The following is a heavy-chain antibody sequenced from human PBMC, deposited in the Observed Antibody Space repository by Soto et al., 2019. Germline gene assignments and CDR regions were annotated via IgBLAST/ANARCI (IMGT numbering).Heavy chain of an antibody. Sequence: EVQLVQSGGGLVQPGGSLKLSCAASGVTFSGSTVHWVRQASGAGLQWVGRIRSKANDYATTYIASVKGRFTISRDDSRNTAYLQMSDLKPEDTAVYYCTGGYCTGGTCYSGYFQHCGQGALVTVFS. D-gene: IGHD2-15*01. CDR3: TGGYCTGGTCYSGYFQH. CDR1: GVTFSGST. CDR2: IRSKANDYAT. J-gene: IGHJ1*01. V-gene: IGHV3-73*02.